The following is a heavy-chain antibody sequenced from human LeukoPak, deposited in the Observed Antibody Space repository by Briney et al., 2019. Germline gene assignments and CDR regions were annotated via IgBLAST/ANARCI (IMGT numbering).Heavy chain of an antibody. CDR2: IKQDGSEK. J-gene: IGHJ6*02. D-gene: IGHD3-10*01. CDR1: GFTFSRYW. CDR3: ARDWGGKYYYGSGSLYGMDV. V-gene: IGHV3-7*01. Sequence: GGSLRLSCAAPGFTFSRYWMHWVRQVPGKGLEWVANIKQDGSEKYYVDSVKGRFTISRDNAKNSLYLQMNSLRAEDTAVYYCARDWGGKYYYGSGSLYGMDVWGQGTTVTVSS.